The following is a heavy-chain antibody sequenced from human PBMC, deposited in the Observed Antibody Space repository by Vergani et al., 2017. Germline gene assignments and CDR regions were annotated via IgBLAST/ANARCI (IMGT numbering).Heavy chain of an antibody. Sequence: QVQLVQSGAEVKKPGASVKVSCKASGYTFTSYDINWVRQATGQGLEWMGWMNPNSGNTGYAQKFQGRVTMTRNTSISTAYMELSSLRSEDTAVYYCARARGVWSCYSKHPFGYWGQGTLVTVSS. CDR3: ARARGVWSCYSKHPFGY. D-gene: IGHD3-3*01. J-gene: IGHJ4*02. CDR1: GYTFTSYD. V-gene: IGHV1-8*01. CDR2: MNPNSGNT.